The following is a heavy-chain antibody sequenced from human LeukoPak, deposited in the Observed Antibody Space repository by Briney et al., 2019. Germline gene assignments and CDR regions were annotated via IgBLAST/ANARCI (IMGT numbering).Heavy chain of an antibody. V-gene: IGHV1-18*01. J-gene: IGHJ5*02. Sequence: ASVKVSCKASGYTFTSYGISWVRQAPGQGLEWMGWISAYNGNTNYAQKLQGRVTMTRNTSISTAYMELSSLRSEDTAVYYCARAVMSTLMTSDPWGQGTLVTVSS. CDR2: ISAYNGNT. CDR1: GYTFTSYG. D-gene: IGHD2-21*01. CDR3: ARAVMSTLMTSDP.